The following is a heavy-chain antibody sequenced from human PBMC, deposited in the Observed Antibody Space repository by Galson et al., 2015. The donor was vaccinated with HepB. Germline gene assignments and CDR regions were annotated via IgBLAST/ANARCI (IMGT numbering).Heavy chain of an antibody. Sequence: SLRLSCAASGFTYSNAWIIWVRQAPGKGLEWVGRIKSKTDGGTRDYAAPVKGRFTISRDASNTSLNLRMNSLKTEDTGLYYCTTYFGYSSSWIVNYQNYGMDVWGQGTTVTVSS. CDR1: GFTYSNAW. D-gene: IGHD6-13*01. CDR3: TTYFGYSSSWIVNYQNYGMDV. V-gene: IGHV3-15*01. J-gene: IGHJ6*02. CDR2: IKSKTDGGTR.